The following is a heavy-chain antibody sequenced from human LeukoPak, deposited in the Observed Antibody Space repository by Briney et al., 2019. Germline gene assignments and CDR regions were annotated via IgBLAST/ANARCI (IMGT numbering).Heavy chain of an antibody. CDR1: GGSISSYY. Sequence: SETLSLTCTVSGGSISSYYWSWIRQPAGKGQEWIGRVYTSGSTNYNPSLKSRVTMSVDTSKNQFSLKLSSVTAADTAVYYCARDREHSSSWYYFDYWGQGTLVTVSS. D-gene: IGHD6-13*01. V-gene: IGHV4-4*07. J-gene: IGHJ4*02. CDR3: ARDREHSSSWYYFDY. CDR2: VYTSGST.